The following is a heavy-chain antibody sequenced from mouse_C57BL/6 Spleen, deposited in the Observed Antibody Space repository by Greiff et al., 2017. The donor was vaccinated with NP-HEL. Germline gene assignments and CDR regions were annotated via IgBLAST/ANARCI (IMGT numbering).Heavy chain of an antibody. CDR3: ARRRGYYGSSYPYAMDY. J-gene: IGHJ4*01. D-gene: IGHD1-1*01. Sequence: VQLKESGPELVKPGASVKLSCKASGYTFTSYDINWVKQRPGQGLEWIGWIYPRDGSTKYNEKFKGKATLTVDTSSSTAYMELHSLTSEDSAVYFCARRRGYYGSSYPYAMDYWGQGTSVTVSS. CDR1: GYTFTSYD. V-gene: IGHV1-85*01. CDR2: IYPRDGST.